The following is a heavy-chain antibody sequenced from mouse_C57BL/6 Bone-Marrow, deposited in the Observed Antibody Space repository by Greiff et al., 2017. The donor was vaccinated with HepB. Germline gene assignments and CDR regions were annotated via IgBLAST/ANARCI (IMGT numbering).Heavy chain of an antibody. J-gene: IGHJ4*01. V-gene: IGHV1-19*01. D-gene: IGHD1-1*01. Sequence: VQLQQSGPVLVKPGASVKMSCKASGYTFTDYYMNWVKQSHGKSLEWIGVINPYNGGTSYNQKFKGKATLTVDKSSSTAYMELNSLTSEDSAVYYCARAFITTVVDYYAMDYWGQGTSVTVSS. CDR1: GYTFTDYY. CDR2: INPYNGGT. CDR3: ARAFITTVVDYYAMDY.